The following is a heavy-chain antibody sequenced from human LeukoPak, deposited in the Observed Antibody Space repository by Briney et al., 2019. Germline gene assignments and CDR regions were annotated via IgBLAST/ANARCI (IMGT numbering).Heavy chain of an antibody. J-gene: IGHJ6*03. Sequence: SETLSLTCTVSGGSISSSPYYWGWIRQPPGKGLEWIGTIYYSGSTYYNPSLKSRVTISLDTSKNQFSLKLSSATAADTAVYYCARVFDSGSQAYFYYMDVWGKGTTVT. D-gene: IGHD3-10*01. V-gene: IGHV4-39*07. CDR3: ARVFDSGSQAYFYYMDV. CDR2: IYYSGST. CDR1: GGSISSSPYY.